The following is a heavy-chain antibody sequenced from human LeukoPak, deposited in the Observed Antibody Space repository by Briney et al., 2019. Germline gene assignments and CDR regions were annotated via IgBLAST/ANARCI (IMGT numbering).Heavy chain of an antibody. J-gene: IGHJ4*02. V-gene: IGHV3-23*01. CDR1: GFTFSNYW. D-gene: IGHD3-10*01. Sequence: PGGSLRLSCAASGFTFSNYWMHWVRQAPGKGLEWVSGIRGSGDITFYADSVKGRFTISRDNSKNTLYLQMNSLRAEDTAVYYCAKLTYGSGTYGAFDYWGQGTLVTVST. CDR2: IRGSGDIT. CDR3: AKLTYGSGTYGAFDY.